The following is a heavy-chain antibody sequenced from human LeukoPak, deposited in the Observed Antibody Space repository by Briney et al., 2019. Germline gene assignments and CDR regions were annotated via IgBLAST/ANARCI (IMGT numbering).Heavy chain of an antibody. CDR3: ATIAMVRGFPEYYFDY. Sequence: ASVTVSFKASGYTFTSYDINWVRQATGQGLEWMGWMNPNSGNTGYAQKFQGRVTMTRNTSISTAYMELSSLRSEDTAVYYCATIAMVRGFPEYYFDYWGQGTLVTVSS. J-gene: IGHJ4*02. CDR1: GYTFTSYD. D-gene: IGHD3-10*01. V-gene: IGHV1-8*01. CDR2: MNPNSGNT.